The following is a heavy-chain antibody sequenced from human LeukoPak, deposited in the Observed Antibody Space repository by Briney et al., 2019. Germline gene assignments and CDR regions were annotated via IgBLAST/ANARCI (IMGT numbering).Heavy chain of an antibody. D-gene: IGHD6-19*01. CDR3: ARESIAVADTAAFDI. Sequence: SETLSLTCAVYGGSFSGYYWSWIRQPPGKGLEWIGEINHSGSTNYNPSLKSRVTISVDTSKNQFSLKLSSVTAADTAVYYCARESIAVADTAAFDIWGQGTMVTVSS. J-gene: IGHJ3*02. CDR1: GGSFSGYY. CDR2: INHSGST. V-gene: IGHV4-34*01.